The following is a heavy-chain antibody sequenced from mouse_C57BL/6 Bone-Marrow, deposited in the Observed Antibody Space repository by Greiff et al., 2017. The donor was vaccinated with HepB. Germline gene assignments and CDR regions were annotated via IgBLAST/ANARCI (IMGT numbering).Heavy chain of an antibody. V-gene: IGHV14-4*01. Sequence: EVQLQESGVELVRPGASVKLSCTASGFNIKDDYMHWVKQRPEQGLEWIGWIDPENGDTEYASKFQGKATITADTSSNTAYLQLSSLTSEDTAVYYCTTTLAFDVWGTGTTVTVSS. CDR1: GFNIKDDY. CDR3: TTTLAFDV. J-gene: IGHJ1*03. CDR2: IDPENGDT.